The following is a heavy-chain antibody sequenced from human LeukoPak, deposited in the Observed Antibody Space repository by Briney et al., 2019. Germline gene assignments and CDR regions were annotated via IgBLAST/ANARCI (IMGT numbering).Heavy chain of an antibody. Sequence: GGSLRLSCAASGFTVSSNYMSWVRQAPGKGLEWVSAIYSGGSTYYADSVKGRFTSSRDNSKNTLYLQMYSLRAEDTAVYYCELWFGYLGRDCWGQGRLVTVSS. J-gene: IGHJ4*02. CDR2: IYSGGST. D-gene: IGHD3-10*01. CDR3: ELWFGYLGRDC. V-gene: IGHV3-66*01. CDR1: GFTVSSNY.